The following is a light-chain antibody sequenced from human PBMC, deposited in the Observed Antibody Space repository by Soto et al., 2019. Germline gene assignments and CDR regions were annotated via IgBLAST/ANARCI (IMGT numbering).Light chain of an antibody. Sequence: EIVMTQSPATLSVSPGERATLSCRASQSVSSNLAWYQQKPGQAPRLLIYGASTRATGIPARFSGSGSGTEFTLTISSLQSEDFEVYYCQQYNNWPVAFGQGTKVEIK. J-gene: IGKJ1*01. CDR1: QSVSSN. CDR2: GAS. CDR3: QQYNNWPVA. V-gene: IGKV3-15*01.